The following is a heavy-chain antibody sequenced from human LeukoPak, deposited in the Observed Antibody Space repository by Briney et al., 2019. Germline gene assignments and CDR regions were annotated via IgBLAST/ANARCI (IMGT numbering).Heavy chain of an antibody. CDR1: GFTLSTYW. Sequence: PGGSLRLPCAASGFTLSTYWMHWVRQAPGKGLVWVSHINTDGSGTSYADSVKGRSTISRDNARNALYLQMNSLRAEDTAVYYCARDLGSCSSTSCQTDWFHPWGQGTQVTVSS. J-gene: IGHJ5*02. CDR3: ARDLGSCSSTSCQTDWFHP. V-gene: IGHV3-74*01. D-gene: IGHD2-2*01. CDR2: INTDGSGT.